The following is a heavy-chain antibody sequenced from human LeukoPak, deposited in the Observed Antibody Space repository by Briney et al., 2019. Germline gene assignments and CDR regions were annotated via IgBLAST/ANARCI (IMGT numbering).Heavy chain of an antibody. Sequence: SQTLSLTCAVSGGSISSGGYSWSWIRQPPGKGLEWIGYIYHSGSTYYNPSLKSRVTISVDRSKNQFSLKLSSVTAADTAVYYCARDRGIDYYDSSGYLHYWYFDLWGRGTLVTVSS. CDR2: IYHSGST. D-gene: IGHD3-22*01. J-gene: IGHJ2*01. CDR3: ARDRGIDYYDSSGYLHYWYFDL. CDR1: GGSISSGGYS. V-gene: IGHV4-30-2*01.